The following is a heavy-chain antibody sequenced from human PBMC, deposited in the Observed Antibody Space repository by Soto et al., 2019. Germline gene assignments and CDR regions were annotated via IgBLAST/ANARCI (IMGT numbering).Heavy chain of an antibody. CDR1: GASITSTTYF. J-gene: IGHJ4*02. CDR3: AKNLPRTGRFDY. Sequence: SETLSLTCSLSGASITSTTYFWAWIRQPPGKGLEWAGSIYYSGKTHYNPSLKSRTTISVDRSRNQFSLQVSSVTAADTAAYYCAKNLPRTGRFDYWGQGTVVTVSS. V-gene: IGHV4-39*01. CDR2: IYYSGKT.